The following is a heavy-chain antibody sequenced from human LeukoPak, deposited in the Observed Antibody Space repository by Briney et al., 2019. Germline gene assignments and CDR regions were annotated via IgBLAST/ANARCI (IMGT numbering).Heavy chain of an antibody. CDR2: ISSSSSYI. J-gene: IGHJ6*02. Sequence: GGSLRLSCAASGFTFSSYAMSWVRQAPGKGLEWVSSISSSSSYIYYADSVKGRFTISRDNAKNSLYLQMNSLRAEDTAVYYCARHNSHYDFWSGPESYGMDVWGQGTTVTVSS. D-gene: IGHD3-3*01. CDR1: GFTFSSYA. V-gene: IGHV3-21*01. CDR3: ARHNSHYDFWSGPESYGMDV.